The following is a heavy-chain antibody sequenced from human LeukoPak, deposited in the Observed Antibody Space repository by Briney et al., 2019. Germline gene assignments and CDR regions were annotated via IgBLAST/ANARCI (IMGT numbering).Heavy chain of an antibody. V-gene: IGHV4-30-4*01. D-gene: IGHD4-11*01. J-gene: IGHJ6*02. CDR1: GGSISSGDYY. CDR3: ARDRVEIAYYGNYERRGMDV. Sequence: SETLSLTCTVSGGSISSGDYYWSWIRQPPGKGLEWIWYIYYSGSTYYNPSHTSRATISVDTSKNQFSLKLSSVTAADTSMYYCARDRVEIAYYGNYERRGMDVWGQATTVTVSS. CDR2: IYYSGST.